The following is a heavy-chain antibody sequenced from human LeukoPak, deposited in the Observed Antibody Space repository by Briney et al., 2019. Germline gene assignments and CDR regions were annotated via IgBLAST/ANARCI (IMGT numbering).Heavy chain of an antibody. Sequence: GGSLRLSCAASGFTFSSYWMHWVRQAPGKGLVWVSRITTDGGDTSYADSVKGRFTISRDNAKNTLYLQMNSLRDEDTAVYFCSLTKNYWYFDLWGRGTLVTVSS. V-gene: IGHV3-74*01. CDR2: ITTDGGDT. CDR3: SLTKNYWYFDL. J-gene: IGHJ2*01. CDR1: GFTFSSYW.